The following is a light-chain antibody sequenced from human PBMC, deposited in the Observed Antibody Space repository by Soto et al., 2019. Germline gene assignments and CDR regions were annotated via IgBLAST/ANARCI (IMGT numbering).Light chain of an antibody. CDR1: QSDSSN. Sequence: EIVMRQSPATLSVSPGERATLSCRASQSDSSNLAWYQQKPGQAPRLLIYGASTRATGIPARFSGSGSGTEFTLTISSLQSEDFAVYYCQQYNNWPSITFGQGTRLEIK. J-gene: IGKJ5*01. V-gene: IGKV3-15*01. CDR3: QQYNNWPSIT. CDR2: GAS.